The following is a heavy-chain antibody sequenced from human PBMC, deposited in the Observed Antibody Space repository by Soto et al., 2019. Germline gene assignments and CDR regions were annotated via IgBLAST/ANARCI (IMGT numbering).Heavy chain of an antibody. Sequence: SETLSLTCTVSGGSISSYYWSWIRQPPGKGLEWIGYIYYSGSTNYNPSLKSRVPISLDTSKNQFSLKLSSVTAADTAVYYCAREAVDTAQDAFDIWGQGTMVTVSS. CDR1: GGSISSYY. J-gene: IGHJ3*02. V-gene: IGHV4-59*01. CDR3: AREAVDTAQDAFDI. D-gene: IGHD5-18*01. CDR2: IYYSGST.